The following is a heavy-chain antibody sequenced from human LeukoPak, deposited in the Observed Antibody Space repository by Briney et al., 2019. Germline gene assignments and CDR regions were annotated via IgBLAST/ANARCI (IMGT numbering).Heavy chain of an antibody. CDR1: GGSISSYY. CDR3: ARASRRYSYGFDY. J-gene: IGHJ4*02. Sequence: SETLSLTCTVSGGSISSYYWSWIRQPPGKGLEWIGYIYYSGSTNYNPSLKSRVTISVDTSKNQFSLKLSSVTAADTAVCYCARASRRYSYGFDYWGQGTLVTVSS. D-gene: IGHD5-18*01. CDR2: IYYSGST. V-gene: IGHV4-59*01.